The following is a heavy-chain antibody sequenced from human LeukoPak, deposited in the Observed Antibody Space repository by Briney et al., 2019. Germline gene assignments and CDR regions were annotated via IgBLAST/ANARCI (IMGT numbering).Heavy chain of an antibody. J-gene: IGHJ6*04. CDR3: ARQYDSYFYYYLDL. CDR1: GGSISNYY. CDR2: LYHPDST. Sequence: SETLSLTCTVSGGSISNYYWSWIRQPPGKGLEWIGSLYHPDSTYYNPSLKSRVTMSVDTSRNQFSLKLSFVTAADTAVYYCARQYDSYFYYYLDLWGTGTTVTVSS. V-gene: IGHV4-59*04. D-gene: IGHD3-10*01.